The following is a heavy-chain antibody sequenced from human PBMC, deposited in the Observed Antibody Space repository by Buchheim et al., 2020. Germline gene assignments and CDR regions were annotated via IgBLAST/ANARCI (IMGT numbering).Heavy chain of an antibody. CDR3: ARDWNYSFDY. Sequence: EVQLVESGGGLVQPGGSLRLSCAASGFTFSSYSMNWVRQAPGKGLEWVSYIYSSSTTYYADSVKGRFTISRDNAKNSLHLQMNSLRDEDTAVYYCARDWNYSFDYWGQGTL. V-gene: IGHV3-48*02. J-gene: IGHJ4*02. CDR2: IYSSSTT. D-gene: IGHD1-7*01. CDR1: GFTFSSYS.